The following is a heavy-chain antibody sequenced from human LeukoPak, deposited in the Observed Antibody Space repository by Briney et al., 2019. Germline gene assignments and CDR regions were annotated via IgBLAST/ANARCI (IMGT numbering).Heavy chain of an antibody. CDR1: GFTFSSYG. J-gene: IGHJ4*02. D-gene: IGHD6-13*01. Sequence: QAGGSLRLSCAASGFTFSSYGMHWVRQAPGKGLEWAAFIRYDGSNKYYADSVKGRFTISRDNSKNTLYLQMNSLRAEGTAVYYCAKDQAAAGGEYFDYWGQGTLVTVSS. CDR2: IRYDGSNK. CDR3: AKDQAAAGGEYFDY. V-gene: IGHV3-30*02.